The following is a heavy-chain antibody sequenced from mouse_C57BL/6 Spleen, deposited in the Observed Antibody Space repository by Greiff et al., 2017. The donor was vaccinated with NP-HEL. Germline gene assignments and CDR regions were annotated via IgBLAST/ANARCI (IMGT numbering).Heavy chain of an antibody. Sequence: QVQLQQSGAELVKPGASVKISCKASGYAFSSYWMNWVKQRPGKGLEWIGQIYPGDGDTNYNGKFKGKATLTADKSSSTAYMQLSSLTSEDSAVYFCARDYSSSYYFGYWGQGTTLTVST. V-gene: IGHV1-80*01. CDR2: IYPGDGDT. J-gene: IGHJ2*01. CDR1: GYAFSSYW. D-gene: IGHD2-5*01. CDR3: ARDYSSSYYFGY.